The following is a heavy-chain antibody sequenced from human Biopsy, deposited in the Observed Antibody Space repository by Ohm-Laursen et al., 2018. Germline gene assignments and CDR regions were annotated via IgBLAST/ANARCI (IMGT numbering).Heavy chain of an antibody. CDR1: GYSFTSYY. CDR2: INPSGSTT. J-gene: IGHJ4*02. CDR3: ARNTGGCGDLYYFDY. V-gene: IGHV1-46*01. D-gene: IGHD4/OR15-4a*01. Sequence: SVKVSCKPSGYSFTSYYTHWARQAPGQGLGWMGMINPSGSTTIYPQIFQGRVTMTRDTSKSTVYMELSSLRSADTAVYFCARNTGGCGDLYYFDYWGQGTLVTVSS.